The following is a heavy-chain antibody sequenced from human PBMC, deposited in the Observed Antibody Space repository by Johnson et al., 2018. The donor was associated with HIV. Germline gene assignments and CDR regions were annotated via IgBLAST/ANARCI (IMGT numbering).Heavy chain of an antibody. J-gene: IGHJ3*02. CDR1: GFRFSSSW. D-gene: IGHD3-10*01. CDR2: INSDGGST. CDR3: AKESGGSGSYYIGDMGDAFDI. V-gene: IGHV3-74*03. Sequence: MLLVESGGGLVQPGGSLRLSCTASGFRFSSSWMHWVRQAPGKGLVWVSRINSDGGSTAYADSVKGRFTISRENTKATLSLQMNSLRAEDTGVYFCAKESGGSGSYYIGDMGDAFDIWGQGTMVTVSS.